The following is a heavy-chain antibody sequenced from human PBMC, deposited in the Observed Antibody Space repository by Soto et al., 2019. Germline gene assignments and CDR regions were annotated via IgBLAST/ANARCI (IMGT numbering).Heavy chain of an antibody. J-gene: IGHJ2*01. Sequence: EVRLVESGGGLVQPGGSLRLSCAASGFTFSSYWMHWVRQARGKGLVWVSRINSDGSSTSYADSVKGRFTISRDNAKNTLYLQMNSLRAEDTAVYYCARGGSLNWYFDLWGRGTLVTVSS. CDR3: ARGGSLNWYFDL. D-gene: IGHD1-26*01. CDR2: INSDGSST. CDR1: GFTFSSYW. V-gene: IGHV3-74*01.